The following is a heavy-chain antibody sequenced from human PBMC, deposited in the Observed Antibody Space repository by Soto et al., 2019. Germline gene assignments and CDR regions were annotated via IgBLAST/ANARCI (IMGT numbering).Heavy chain of an antibody. CDR1: GFTFSNYA. D-gene: IGHD3-3*01. Sequence: EVQLLESGGGLVQPGGSLRLSCAASGFTFSNYAISWVRQAPGKGLEWVSGISGSGGSTYYADSVKGRFTISRDNSNNSLSLQINSLRAEDTALYYCAKWSSAETAKLRYYFDYWGQGTLVTVSS. V-gene: IGHV3-23*01. J-gene: IGHJ4*02. CDR3: AKWSSAETAKLRYYFDY. CDR2: ISGSGGST.